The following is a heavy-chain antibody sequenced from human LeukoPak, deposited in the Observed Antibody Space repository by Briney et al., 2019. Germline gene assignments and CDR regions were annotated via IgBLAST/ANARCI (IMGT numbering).Heavy chain of an antibody. Sequence: SETLSLTCTVSGGSISSSTYYWGWIRQPPGKGLEWIGYIYYSGSTNYNPSLKSRVTISVDTSKNQFSLKLSSVTAADTAVYYCARDYGGNSRYYYYYGMDVWGQGTTVTVSS. J-gene: IGHJ6*02. CDR3: ARDYGGNSRYYYYYGMDV. V-gene: IGHV4-61*01. CDR2: IYYSGST. CDR1: GGSISSSTYY. D-gene: IGHD4-23*01.